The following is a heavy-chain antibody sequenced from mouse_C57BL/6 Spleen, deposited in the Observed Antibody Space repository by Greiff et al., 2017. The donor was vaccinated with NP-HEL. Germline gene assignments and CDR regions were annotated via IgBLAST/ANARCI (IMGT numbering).Heavy chain of an antibody. CDR3: ANLPMITTHYYAMDY. J-gene: IGHJ4*01. D-gene: IGHD2-4*01. V-gene: IGHV5-4*01. Sequence: EVQGVESGGGLVKPGGSLKLSCAASGFTFSSYAMSWVRQTPEKRLEWVATISDGGSYTYYPDNVKGRFTISRDNAKNNLYLQMSHLKSEDTAMYYCANLPMITTHYYAMDYWGQGTSVTVSS. CDR2: ISDGGSYT. CDR1: GFTFSSYA.